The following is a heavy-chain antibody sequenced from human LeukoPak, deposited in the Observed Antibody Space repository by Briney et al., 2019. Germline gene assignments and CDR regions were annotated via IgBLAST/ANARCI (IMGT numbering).Heavy chain of an antibody. CDR1: GYTFTTYN. J-gene: IGHJ4*02. D-gene: IGHD3-22*01. CDR3: ARQNYYDSSGYYYGFWYFDY. V-gene: IGHV1-18*01. Sequence: ASVKVSCKASGYTFTTYNINWVRQAPGQGLEWMGWISAYNGNTNYAQKLQGRVTMTTDTSTSTAYMELRSLRSDDTAVYYCARQNYYDSSGYYYGFWYFDYWGQGTLVTVSS. CDR2: ISAYNGNT.